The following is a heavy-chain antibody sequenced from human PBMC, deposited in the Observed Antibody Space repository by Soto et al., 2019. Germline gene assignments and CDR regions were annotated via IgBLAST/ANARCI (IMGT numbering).Heavy chain of an antibody. CDR2: ISSAGTNK. V-gene: IGHV3-30-3*01. D-gene: IGHD3-16*01. CDR3: VRSNSEAGWGQFDY. CDR1: GFTFSIYA. J-gene: IGHJ4*02. Sequence: PGGSLRLSCAASGFTFSIYAMHWVRQAPEKGLEWVAVISSAGTNKNHADSVRGRFSISRDNSNNMLHLQMDNMRVDDTAVYYCVRSNSEAGWGQFDYWGQGTLVTAPQ.